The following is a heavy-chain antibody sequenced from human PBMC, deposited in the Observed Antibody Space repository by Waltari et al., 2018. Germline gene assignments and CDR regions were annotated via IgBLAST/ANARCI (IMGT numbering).Heavy chain of an antibody. D-gene: IGHD5-18*01. CDR1: GYTFSSYS. CDR3: ARTRGYSYQRGFDI. V-gene: IGHV3-21*01. CDR2: ISSSSSYI. J-gene: IGHJ3*02. Sequence: VQLVQSGAEVKKPGASVKVSCKASGYTFSSYSMNWVRQAPGKGLEWVSSISSSSSYIYYADSVKGRFTISRDNAKNSLYLQMNSLRAEDTAVYYCARTRGYSYQRGFDIWGQGTMVTVSS.